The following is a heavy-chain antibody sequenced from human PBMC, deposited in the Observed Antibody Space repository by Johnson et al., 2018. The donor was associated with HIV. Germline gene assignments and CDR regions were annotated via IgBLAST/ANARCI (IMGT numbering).Heavy chain of an antibody. CDR2: ISWNSGSI. J-gene: IGHJ3*02. Sequence: VQLVESGGGLVQPGRSLRLSCAASGFTFDDYAMHWVRQAPGKGLEWVSGISWNSGSIGYADSVKGRFTISRDNAKNSLYLQMNSLRAEDTAVYYCARDEGLGIRGNAFDIWGQGTMVTVSS. CDR3: ARDEGLGIRGNAFDI. V-gene: IGHV3-9*01. CDR1: GFTFDDYA. D-gene: IGHD7-27*01.